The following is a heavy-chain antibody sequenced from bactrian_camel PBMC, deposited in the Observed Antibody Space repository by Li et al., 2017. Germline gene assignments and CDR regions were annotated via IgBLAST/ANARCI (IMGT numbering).Heavy chain of an antibody. D-gene: IGHD1*01. CDR3: AADPMYGCSGRLGLDSGFGY. CDR1: GLVYPFWS. J-gene: IGHJ6*01. CDR2: IDSRGTT. V-gene: IGHV3S61*01. Sequence: HVQLVESGGGSVQAGGSLTLSCAASGLVYPFWSMAWFRQAPGKEREGVARIDSRGTTEYVDSVKGRFTVFKGNAGKTLYLQMNALVPEDTAMYYCAADPMYGCSGRLGLDSGFGYWGQGTQVTVS.